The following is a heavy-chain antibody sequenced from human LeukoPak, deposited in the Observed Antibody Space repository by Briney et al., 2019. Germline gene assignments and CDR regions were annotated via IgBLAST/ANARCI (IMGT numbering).Heavy chain of an antibody. D-gene: IGHD2-2*01. Sequence: GASVKVSCKASGGTFSSYAISWVRQAPGQGLEWMGRIIPILGIANYAQKFQGRVTITADKSTSTAYMELSSLRSEDTAVYYCATTIVVVPAAMQWRKDAFDIWGQGTMVTVSS. CDR1: GGTFSSYA. J-gene: IGHJ3*02. V-gene: IGHV1-69*04. CDR3: ATTIVVVPAAMQWRKDAFDI. CDR2: IIPILGIA.